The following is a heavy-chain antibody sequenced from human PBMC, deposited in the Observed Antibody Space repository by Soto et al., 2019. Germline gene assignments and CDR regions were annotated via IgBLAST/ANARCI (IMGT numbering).Heavy chain of an antibody. CDR1: GDIVSSNSAA. CDR3: ARGIIGTNLYYYCGMDV. D-gene: IGHD1-7*01. CDR2: TYYRSKWYN. Sequence: SQTLSLTCAISGDIVSSNSAAWNWIRQSPSRGLEWLGRTYYRSKWYNDYAVPVKSRITINPDTSKNQFSLQLNSVTPEDTAVYYCARGIIGTNLYYYCGMDVWGKGPTVTVS. V-gene: IGHV6-1*01. J-gene: IGHJ6*04.